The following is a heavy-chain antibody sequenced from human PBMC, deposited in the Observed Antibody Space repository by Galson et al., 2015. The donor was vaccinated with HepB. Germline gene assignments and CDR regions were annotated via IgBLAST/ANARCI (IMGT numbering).Heavy chain of an antibody. CDR2: ISGSGGST. V-gene: IGHV3-23*01. Sequence: SLRLSCAASGFTFSSYAMSWVRQAPGKGLEWVSAISGSGGSTYYADSVKGRFTISRDNSKNTLYLQMNSLRAEDTAVYYCAKDGELVIVVVLPGYFDYWGQGALVTVSS. CDR3: AKDGELVIVVVLPGYFDY. CDR1: GFTFSSYA. D-gene: IGHD3-22*01. J-gene: IGHJ4*02.